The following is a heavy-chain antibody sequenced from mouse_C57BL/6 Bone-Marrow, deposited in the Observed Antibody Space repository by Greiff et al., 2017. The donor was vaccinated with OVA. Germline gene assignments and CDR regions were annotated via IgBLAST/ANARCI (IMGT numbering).Heavy chain of an antibody. Sequence: EVKLEESGGGLVQPGGSLKLSCAASGFTFSDYYMYWVRQTPEKRLEWVAYISNGGGSIYYPDTVKGRFTISRDNAKNTLYLQMSRLKSEDTAMYYGARHQYSNYVDYYAMDYWGQGTSVTVSS. CDR3: ARHQYSNYVDYYAMDY. J-gene: IGHJ4*01. CDR2: ISNGGGSI. CDR1: GFTFSDYY. D-gene: IGHD2-5*01. V-gene: IGHV5-12*01.